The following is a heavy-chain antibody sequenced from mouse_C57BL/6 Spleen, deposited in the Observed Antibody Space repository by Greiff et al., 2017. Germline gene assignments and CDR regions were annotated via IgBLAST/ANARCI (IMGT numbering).Heavy chain of an antibody. J-gene: IGHJ3*01. CDR3: ARLGDYEAWFAY. CDR2: IDPSDSYT. D-gene: IGHD2-4*01. Sequence: QVQLQQPGAELVKPGASVTLSCKASGYTFTSYWMQWVKQRPGQGLEWIGEIDPSDSYTNYNQKFKGKATLTVDTSSSTAYMQLSSLTSEDSAVYYCARLGDYEAWFAYWGQGTLVTVSA. CDR1: GYTFTSYW. V-gene: IGHV1-50*01.